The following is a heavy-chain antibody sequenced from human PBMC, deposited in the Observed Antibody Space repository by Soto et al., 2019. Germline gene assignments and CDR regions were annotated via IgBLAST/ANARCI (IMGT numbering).Heavy chain of an antibody. CDR1: GFTFSSYG. Sequence: QVQLVESGGGVVQPGRSLRLSCAASGFTFSSYGMHWVRQAPGKGLEWVAVISYDGSNKYYADSVKGRFTISRDNSKNTLYLQMNSLRAEDTAVYYCAKDPHYDFWSGYYLSGGHYGMDVW. CDR2: ISYDGSNK. J-gene: IGHJ6*01. V-gene: IGHV3-30*18. CDR3: AKDPHYDFWSGYYLSGGHYGMDV. D-gene: IGHD3-3*01.